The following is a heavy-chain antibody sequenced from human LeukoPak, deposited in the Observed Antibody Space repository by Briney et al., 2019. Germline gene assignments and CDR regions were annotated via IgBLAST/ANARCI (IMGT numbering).Heavy chain of an antibody. J-gene: IGHJ4*02. D-gene: IGHD3-10*01. Sequence: PGGSLRLSCTASGFTFSGHWIHWVRQPPGMGLVWVSRINERGTDSMYAESVKGRFTISRDNAKNSLYLQMNSLRAEDTALYYCAKDMRLLWFGESQFDYWGQGTLVTVSS. CDR1: GFTFSGHW. CDR3: AKDMRLLWFGESQFDY. CDR2: INERGTDS. V-gene: IGHV3-74*03.